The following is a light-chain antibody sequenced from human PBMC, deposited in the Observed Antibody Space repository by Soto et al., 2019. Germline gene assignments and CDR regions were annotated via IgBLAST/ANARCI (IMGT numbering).Light chain of an antibody. CDR1: QGISTY. J-gene: IGKJ1*01. Sequence: DIQMTQSPSSLSASVGDRVTITCRASQGISTYLAWYQQQPGKVPKLLIYVSSTLQSGAPSRFSGSGSGTDFTLTISSLQPDAVATYYCQMYNSAPFKFSKGTKVAIK. V-gene: IGKV1-27*01. CDR3: QMYNSAPFK. CDR2: VSS.